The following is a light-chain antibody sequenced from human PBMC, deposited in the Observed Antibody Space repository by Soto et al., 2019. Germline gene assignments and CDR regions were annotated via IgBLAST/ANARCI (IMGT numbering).Light chain of an antibody. CDR1: QSVTRGY. Sequence: EIVLTQSPGTLSLSPGERATLSCRASQSVTRGYLAWFQQKPGQAPRLLIYGASIRATGIPDRFSGSVSGTEFTLTISRLEPEDFAVYYCQQYSNSRTCGQGTKVEIK. CDR2: GAS. V-gene: IGKV3-20*01. CDR3: QQYSNSRT. J-gene: IGKJ1*01.